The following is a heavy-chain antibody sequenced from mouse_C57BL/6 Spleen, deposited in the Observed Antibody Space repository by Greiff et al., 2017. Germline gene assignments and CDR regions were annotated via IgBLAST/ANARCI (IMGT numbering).Heavy chain of an antibody. CDR1: GYSITSGYY. D-gene: IGHD2-3*01. CDR2: ISYDGSN. V-gene: IGHV3-6*01. J-gene: IGHJ2*01. Sequence: EVQLQESGPGLVKPSQSLSLTCSVTGYSITSGYYWNWIRQFPGNKLEWMGYISYDGSNNYNPSLKNRISITRDTSKNQFFLKLNSVTTEDTATYYCARSIYDGYYVGYWGQGTTLTVSS. CDR3: ARSIYDGYYVGY.